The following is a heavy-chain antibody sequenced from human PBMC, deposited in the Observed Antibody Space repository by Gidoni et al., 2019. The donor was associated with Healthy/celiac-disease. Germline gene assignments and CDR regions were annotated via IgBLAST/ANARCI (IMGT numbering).Heavy chain of an antibody. CDR2: IIPIFGNA. J-gene: IGHJ6*02. Sequence: QVQPVQPGAEVKKPGTAVKVSCTASGVNFSSYASSWLRQAPGQGLEWMGGIIPIFGNANNAQKFQGRVPMTADESTSTAYMELSSLRSEDTAVYYCARPYCSGGSCHSAGRDYYGMDVWGQGTTVTVSS. CDR1: GVNFSSYA. V-gene: IGHV1-69*01. CDR3: ARPYCSGGSCHSAGRDYYGMDV. D-gene: IGHD2-15*01.